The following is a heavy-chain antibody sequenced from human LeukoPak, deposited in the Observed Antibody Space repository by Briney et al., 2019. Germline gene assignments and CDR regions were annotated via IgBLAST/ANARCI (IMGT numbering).Heavy chain of an antibody. CDR2: IYYSGST. CDR3: AGTTPDYYDSSGSCAFDI. D-gene: IGHD3-22*01. V-gene: IGHV4-59*01. Sequence: PSETLSLTCTVSGGSISSYYWSWIRQPPGKGLEWIGYIYYSGSTNYNPSLKSRVTISVDTSKNQFSLKLSSVTAADTAVYYCAGTTPDYYDSSGSCAFDIWGQGTMVTVSS. J-gene: IGHJ3*02. CDR1: GGSISSYY.